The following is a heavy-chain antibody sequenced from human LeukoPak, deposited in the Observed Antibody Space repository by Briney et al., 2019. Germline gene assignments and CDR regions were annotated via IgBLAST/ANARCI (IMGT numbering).Heavy chain of an antibody. J-gene: IGHJ4*02. CDR1: GYTFTDYA. Sequence: ASVKVSCKASGYTFTDYAIHWVRQAPGQGLEWMGRIIPILGIANYAQKFQGRVTITADESTSTAYMELSSLRSEDTAVYYCARAGILWFDYWGQGTLVTVSS. V-gene: IGHV1-69*04. D-gene: IGHD2-15*01. CDR2: IIPILGIA. CDR3: ARAGILWFDY.